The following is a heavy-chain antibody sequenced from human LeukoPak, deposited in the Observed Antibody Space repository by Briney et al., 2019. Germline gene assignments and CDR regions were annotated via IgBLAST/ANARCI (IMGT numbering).Heavy chain of an antibody. CDR1: GFSFSSYA. V-gene: IGHV3-23*01. CDR2: TSGSGGST. J-gene: IGHJ4*02. CDR3: AKESYYDILTGYLS. Sequence: TGGSLRLSCPASGFSFSSYAMSWVRQAPGKGLEWVSATSGSGGSTYYADSVEGRLTISRDNSKNTLYLQMNSLRAEDTAVYYCAKESYYDILTGYLSWGQGTLVTVSS. D-gene: IGHD3-9*01.